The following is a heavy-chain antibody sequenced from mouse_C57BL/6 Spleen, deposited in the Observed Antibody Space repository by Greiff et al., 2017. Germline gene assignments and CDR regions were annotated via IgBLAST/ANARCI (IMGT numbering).Heavy chain of an antibody. CDR1: GFTFSSYG. J-gene: IGHJ2*01. CDR2: ISSGGSYT. V-gene: IGHV5-6*02. CDR3: ARRDGYYGYFDY. Sequence: EVKLEESGGDLVKPGGSLKLSCAASGFTFSSYGMSWVRQTPDKRLEWVATISSGGSYTYYPDSVKGRFTISRDNAKNTLYLQMSSLKSEDTAMYYCARRDGYYGYFDYWGQGTTLTVSS. D-gene: IGHD2-3*01.